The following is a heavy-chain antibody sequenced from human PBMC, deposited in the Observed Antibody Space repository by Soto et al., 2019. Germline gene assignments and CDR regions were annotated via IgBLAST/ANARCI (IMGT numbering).Heavy chain of an antibody. V-gene: IGHV1-3*01. CDR3: ARDDYGDYSWYGMDV. CDR1: GYTFTSYA. J-gene: IGHJ6*02. D-gene: IGHD4-17*01. CDR2: INAGNGNT. Sequence: QVQVVQSGAEVKKPGASVKVSCKASGYTFTSYAMHWVRQAPGQRLEWMGWINAGNGNTKYSQKFQGRVTITRDTSASTAFMELSSLRSEDTAVYYCARDDYGDYSWYGMDVWGQGTTVTVSS.